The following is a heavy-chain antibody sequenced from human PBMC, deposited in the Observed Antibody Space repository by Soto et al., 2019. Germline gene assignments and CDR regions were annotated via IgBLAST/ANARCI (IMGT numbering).Heavy chain of an antibody. V-gene: IGHV3-33*01. CDR1: GFTFSSYG. J-gene: IGHJ4*02. CDR3: ARDIDWYSNSSGFDN. CDR2: IWYDGGNK. D-gene: IGHD1-26*01. Sequence: GGSLRLSCAASGFTFSSYGMHWVRQAPGKGLEWVAVIWYDGGNKHYADPVKGRFTISRDNSKNTLSLQMNSLRAEDTAIYYCARDIDWYSNSSGFDNWGQGTPVTVSS.